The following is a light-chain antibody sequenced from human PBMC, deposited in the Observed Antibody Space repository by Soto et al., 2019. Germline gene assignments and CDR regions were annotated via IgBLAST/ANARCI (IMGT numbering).Light chain of an antibody. CDR3: SSYAGSNTVV. CDR1: SSDVGGYKF. CDR2: EVN. V-gene: IGLV2-8*01. Sequence: QSALTQPPSASGSPRQSVTISCTGTSSDVGGYKFVSWYQHHPGKAPKLLIFEVNKRPSGVPDRFSGSKSGNTASLTVSGLQVEDEADYYCSSYAGSNTVVFGGGTKLTVI. J-gene: IGLJ2*01.